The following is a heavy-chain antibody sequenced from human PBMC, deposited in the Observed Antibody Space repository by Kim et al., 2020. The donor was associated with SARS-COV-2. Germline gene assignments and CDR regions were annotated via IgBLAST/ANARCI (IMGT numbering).Heavy chain of an antibody. CDR1: GDSVSSDSVA. V-gene: IGHV6-1*01. D-gene: IGHD4-4*01. J-gene: IGHJ4*02. CDR2: TYYRSKWYN. CDR3: ARDHQYSIDY. Sequence: SQTLSLTCAISGDSVSSDSVAWHWIRQYPSRGLEWLGRTYYRSKWYNDYAVSVKSRITISPDTSKNQFSLQLNSVAPEDTAVYYCARDHQYSIDYWGQGTLVTVSS.